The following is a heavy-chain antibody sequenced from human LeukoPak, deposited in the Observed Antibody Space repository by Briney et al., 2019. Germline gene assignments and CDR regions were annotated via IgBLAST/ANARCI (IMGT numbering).Heavy chain of an antibody. Sequence: GGSLRLSCTPSGFTFNDYAMSWVRQAPGKGLEWVAFITSKPHGGTTQYAASVKGRFTISRDDSKSIAYLVIHSLKTDDTAVYYCATYSSGWFRHFAQWGQGTLVTVSS. CDR3: ATYSSGWFRHFAQ. J-gene: IGHJ4*02. D-gene: IGHD6-19*01. CDR2: ITSKPHGGTT. CDR1: GFTFNDYA. V-gene: IGHV3-49*04.